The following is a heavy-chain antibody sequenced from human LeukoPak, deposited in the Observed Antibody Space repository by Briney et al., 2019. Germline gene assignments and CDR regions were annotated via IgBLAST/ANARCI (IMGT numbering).Heavy chain of an antibody. CDR2: ISGSGGST. V-gene: IGHV3-23*01. CDR1: GFTFSSYA. Sequence: GGSLRLSCAASGFTFSSYAMSWVRQAPGKGLEWVSAISGSGGSTYYADSVKGRFTISRDNSKNTLYLQMNSLRAEDTAVYYCAKCRLRVSTAGMFYGMDVWGQGTTVTVPS. D-gene: IGHD6-13*01. CDR3: AKCRLRVSTAGMFYGMDV. J-gene: IGHJ6*02.